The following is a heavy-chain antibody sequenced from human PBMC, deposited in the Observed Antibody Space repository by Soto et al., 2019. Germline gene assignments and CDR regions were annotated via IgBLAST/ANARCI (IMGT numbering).Heavy chain of an antibody. J-gene: IGHJ4*02. CDR3: ARYTLGGAYDFCH. CDR2: ISSGGST. Sequence: EVQLVESGGGLVQPGGSLRLSCAASGFSVSNLYMTWVRQAPGKGLEWVSVISSGGSTYYADSVKGRFTISRDNSKNKLYLEMKGLRAGDTAVYYCARYTLGGAYDFCHGGQGTLVTVSS. CDR1: GFSVSNLY. V-gene: IGHV3-66*01. D-gene: IGHD3-3*01.